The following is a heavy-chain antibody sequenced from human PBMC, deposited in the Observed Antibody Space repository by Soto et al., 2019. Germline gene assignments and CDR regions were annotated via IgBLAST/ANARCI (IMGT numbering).Heavy chain of an antibody. CDR3: AKKMGPPFFDY. V-gene: IGHV3-33*06. CDR1: GFTFSSYG. J-gene: IGHJ4*02. CDR2: IWYDGSNK. D-gene: IGHD1-26*01. Sequence: LRLSCAASGFTFSSYGMHWVRQAPGKGLEWVSGIWYDGSNKDYADSVKGRFTISRDNSKNTLYLQMSVLRAEDTAIYYCAKKMGPPFFDYWGQGTLVTVSS.